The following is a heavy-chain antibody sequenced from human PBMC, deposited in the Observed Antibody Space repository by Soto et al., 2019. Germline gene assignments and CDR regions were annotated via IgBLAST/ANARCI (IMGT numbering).Heavy chain of an antibody. V-gene: IGHV3-23*01. D-gene: IGHD3-9*01. CDR1: GFTFSSYA. Sequence: GGSLRLSCAASGFTFSSYAMSWVRQAPGKGLEWVSAISGSGGSTYYADSVKGRFTISRDNSKNTLYLQMNSLRAEDTAVYYCAKGGGVDILTGYYPKIDYWGQGTLVTVS. J-gene: IGHJ4*02. CDR3: AKGGGVDILTGYYPKIDY. CDR2: ISGSGGST.